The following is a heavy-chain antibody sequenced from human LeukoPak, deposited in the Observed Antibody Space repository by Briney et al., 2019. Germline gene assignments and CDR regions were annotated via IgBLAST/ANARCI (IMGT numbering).Heavy chain of an antibody. J-gene: IGHJ4*02. CDR2: ISSSGSTI. V-gene: IGHV3-48*03. Sequence: AGGSLRLSCAASGFTFSSYAMNWVRQAPGKGLEWVSYISSSGSTIYYADSVKGRFTISRDNAKNSLYLQMNSLRAEDTAVYYCAREIAVAGFDYWGQGTLVTVSS. CDR3: AREIAVAGFDY. D-gene: IGHD6-19*01. CDR1: GFTFSSYA.